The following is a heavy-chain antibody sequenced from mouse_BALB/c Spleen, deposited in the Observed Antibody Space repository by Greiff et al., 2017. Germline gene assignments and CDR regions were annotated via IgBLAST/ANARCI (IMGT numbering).Heavy chain of an antibody. CDR2: IDPENGDT. CDR3: NAVSFDY. Sequence: EVKLMESGAELVRSGASVKLSCTASGFNIKDYYMHWVKQRPEQGLEWIGWIDPENGDTEYAPKFQGKATMTADTSSNTAYLQLSSLTSEDTAVYYCNAVSFDYWGQGTTLTVSS. D-gene: IGHD6-2*01. V-gene: IGHV14-4*02. J-gene: IGHJ2*01. CDR1: GFNIKDYY.